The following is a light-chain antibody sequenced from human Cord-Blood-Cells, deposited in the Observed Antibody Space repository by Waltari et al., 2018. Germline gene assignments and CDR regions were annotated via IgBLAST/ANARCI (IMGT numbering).Light chain of an antibody. CDR2: DVS. CDR3: CSYAGSYTYVV. J-gene: IGLJ2*01. CDR1: RSAVGGYNY. V-gene: IGLV2-11*01. Sequence: QSALTQPRSVSGSPGQSVTISCNGTRSAVGGYNYVSWYQQHPGKAPKPMIYDVSKRPSGVPDRFSGSKSGNTASLTISGLQAEDEADYYCCSYAGSYTYVVFGGGTKLTVL.